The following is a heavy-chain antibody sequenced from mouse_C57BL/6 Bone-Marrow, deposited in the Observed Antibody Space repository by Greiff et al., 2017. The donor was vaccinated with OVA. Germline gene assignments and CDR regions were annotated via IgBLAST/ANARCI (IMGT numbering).Heavy chain of an antibody. Sequence: VQLQQSVAELVRPGASVKLSCTASGFNIKNTYMHWVKQRPEQGLEWIGRIDPANDNTKYAPKFQGKATMTADTSSNTAYLQLSRLSSEDTAVECCGRGNFGSSFYAMDYWGQGTSVTVSS. J-gene: IGHJ4*01. CDR3: GRGNFGSSFYAMDY. CDR1: GFNIKNTY. V-gene: IGHV14-3*01. CDR2: IDPANDNT. D-gene: IGHD1-1*01.